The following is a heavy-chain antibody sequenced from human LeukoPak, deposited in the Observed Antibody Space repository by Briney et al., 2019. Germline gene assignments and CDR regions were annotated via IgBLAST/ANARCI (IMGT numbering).Heavy chain of an antibody. CDR1: GGSFSGYY. V-gene: IGHV4-34*01. CDR3: ARVYYSNSYDYWYFDL. Sequence: PSETLSLTCAVYGGSFSGYYWSWIRQPPGKGLEWIGEISHSGSTNYNPSLKSRVTISVDTSKNQFSLKLSSVTAADTAVYYCARVYYSNSYDYWYFDLWGRGTLVTVSS. J-gene: IGHJ2*01. CDR2: ISHSGST. D-gene: IGHD6-13*01.